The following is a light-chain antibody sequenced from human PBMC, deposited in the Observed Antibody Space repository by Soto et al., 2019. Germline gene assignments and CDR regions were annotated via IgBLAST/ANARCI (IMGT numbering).Light chain of an antibody. CDR3: QQLRSYPLS. Sequence: DIQLTQSPSFLSACVAGPVRLPWRASQGISDYLAWYQQEPGKAPKVLIYITSTLQSGVPSRFSGSGSGTEFTRTISSLQPEDSATYSCQQLRSYPLSFGGGTKVDIK. V-gene: IGKV1-9*01. CDR1: QGISDY. CDR2: ITS. J-gene: IGKJ4*01.